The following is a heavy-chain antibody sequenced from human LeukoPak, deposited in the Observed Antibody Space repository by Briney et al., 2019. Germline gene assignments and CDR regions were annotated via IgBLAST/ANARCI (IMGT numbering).Heavy chain of an antibody. CDR2: IYYSGST. Sequence: SETLSLTCTVSGGSICSYYWSWIRQPPGKGLEWIGYIYYSGSTNYNPSLKSRVTISVDTSKNQLSLKLTSVTAADTAVYYCARSQYYYDSSGYYWPYYGMDVWGQGTTVTVSS. D-gene: IGHD3-22*01. V-gene: IGHV4-59*08. J-gene: IGHJ6*02. CDR3: ARSQYYYDSSGYYWPYYGMDV. CDR1: GGSICSYY.